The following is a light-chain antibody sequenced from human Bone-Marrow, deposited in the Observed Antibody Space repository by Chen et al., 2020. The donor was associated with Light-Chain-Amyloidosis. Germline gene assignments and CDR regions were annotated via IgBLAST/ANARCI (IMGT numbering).Light chain of an antibody. J-gene: IGKJ4*01. CDR2: GSS. V-gene: IGKV3-20*01. CDR3: QQYGTSPLT. Sequence: EIVLTQSPVTLSLSPGEGANLSCRASQTISSNYLTWYQQKFGQAPRLLIYGSSSRATGIPDRFTGSWSGTDFTLTINRLEPEDFAMYYCQQYGTSPLTFGGGIKVEIK. CDR1: QTISSNY.